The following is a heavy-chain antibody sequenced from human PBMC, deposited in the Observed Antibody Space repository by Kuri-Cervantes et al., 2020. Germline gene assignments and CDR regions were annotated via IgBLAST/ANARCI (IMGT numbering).Heavy chain of an antibody. CDR1: GYTFTSYG. V-gene: IGHV1-18*01. CDR3: ARVHYDFWSGPTDY. Sequence: ASVKVSCKASGYTFTSYGISWVRQAPGQGLEWMGWISAYNDNTDYAQKLQGRVTMTTDTSTSTAYMELRSLRSDDTAVYYCARVHYDFWSGPTDYWGQGTLVTVSS. D-gene: IGHD3-3*01. CDR2: ISAYNDNT. J-gene: IGHJ4*02.